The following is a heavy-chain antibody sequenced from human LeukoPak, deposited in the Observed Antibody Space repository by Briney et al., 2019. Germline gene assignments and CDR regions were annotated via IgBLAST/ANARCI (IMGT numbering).Heavy chain of an antibody. J-gene: IGHJ1*01. D-gene: IGHD6-25*01. CDR3: ASAGIAAGTFQH. CDR1: GFTFGDYY. V-gene: IGHV3-11*01. Sequence: GGSLRLSCAASGFTFGDYYMSWIRQAPGKGLEWVSYISSSGSTIYYADSVKGRLTISRDNAKNSLYLQMNSLRAEDTAVYYCASAGIAAGTFQHWGQGTLVTVSS. CDR2: ISSSGSTI.